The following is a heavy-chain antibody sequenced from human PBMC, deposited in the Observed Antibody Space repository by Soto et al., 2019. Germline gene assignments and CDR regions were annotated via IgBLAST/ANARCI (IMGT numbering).Heavy chain of an antibody. J-gene: IGHJ6*02. Sequence: QVQLVQSGAEVKKPGASVKVSCKASGYTFTSYDINWVRQATGQGLEWMGWMNPNSGNTGYGQKLQGRVTMTRNTSISTAYMELSSLRSEDTAVYYCATRGYSSSWYYYYYYGMDVWGQGTTVTVSS. V-gene: IGHV1-8*01. D-gene: IGHD6-13*01. CDR1: GYTFTSYD. CDR3: ATRGYSSSWYYYYYYGMDV. CDR2: MNPNSGNT.